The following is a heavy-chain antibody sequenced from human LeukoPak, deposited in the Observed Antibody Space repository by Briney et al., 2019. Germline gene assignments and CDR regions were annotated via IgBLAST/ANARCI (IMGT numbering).Heavy chain of an antibody. Sequence: QSGGSLRLSCAASGFTFSSYGMHWVRQAPGKGLEWVAFIRYDGSNKYYADSVKGRFTISRDNSKNTLYLQMNSLRAEDTAVYYCARDSGSYYFDYWGQGTLVTVSS. D-gene: IGHD1-26*01. J-gene: IGHJ4*02. V-gene: IGHV3-30*02. CDR2: IRYDGSNK. CDR1: GFTFSSYG. CDR3: ARDSGSYYFDY.